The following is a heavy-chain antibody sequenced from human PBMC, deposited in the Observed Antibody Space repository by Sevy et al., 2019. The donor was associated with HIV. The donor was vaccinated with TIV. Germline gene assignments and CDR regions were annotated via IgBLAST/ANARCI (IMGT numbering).Heavy chain of an antibody. V-gene: IGHV3-7*03. CDR2: IKQDGSEA. Sequence: GGSLRLSCVASGFNFRNFWMSWVRQAPGKGLECVGDIKQDGSEAYYVDSVKGRFTISRDNAKNSLYLKMNSLRDEDTAMYFCVRDKEVGASILDAWGQGTPVTVSS. J-gene: IGHJ5*02. CDR1: GFNFRNFW. D-gene: IGHD1-26*01. CDR3: VRDKEVGASILDA.